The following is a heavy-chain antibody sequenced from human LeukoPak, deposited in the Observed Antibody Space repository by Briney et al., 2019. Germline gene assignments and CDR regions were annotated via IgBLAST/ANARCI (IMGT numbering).Heavy chain of an antibody. Sequence: SETLSLTCTVSGGSISSYYWSWIRQPPGKGLEWIGYIYYSGSTNYNPSLKSRVTISVDTSKNQFSLKLSSVTAADTAIYYCARGAAYSGSYLVDYWGQGTLVTVSS. CDR3: ARGAAYSGSYLVDY. CDR1: GGSISSYY. CDR2: IYYSGST. D-gene: IGHD1-26*01. V-gene: IGHV4-59*01. J-gene: IGHJ4*02.